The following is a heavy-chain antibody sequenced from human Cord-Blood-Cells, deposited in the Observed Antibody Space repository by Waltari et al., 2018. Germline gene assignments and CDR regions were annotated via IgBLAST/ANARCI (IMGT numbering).Heavy chain of an antibody. CDR3: ARSPPFIVGATYAFDI. J-gene: IGHJ3*02. CDR2: INSERGRT. V-gene: IGHV3-74*01. CDR1: GFTFSSYW. Sequence: EVQLVESGGGLVQPGGSLRLSCAASGFTFSSYWMHWVRKAPGKGLVGVSHINSERGRTSYADSVKRLFTISRDNAKNTLYLQMSSLRAEDTAVYYCARSPPFIVGATYAFDIWGQGTMVTVSS. D-gene: IGHD1-26*01.